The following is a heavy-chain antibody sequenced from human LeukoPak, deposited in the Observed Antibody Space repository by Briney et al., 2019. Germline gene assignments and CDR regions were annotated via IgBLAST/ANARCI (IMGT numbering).Heavy chain of an antibody. D-gene: IGHD3-10*01. CDR1: GFTVSSNY. V-gene: IGHV3-53*01. Sequence: PGGSLRLSCAASGFTVSSNYMSWVRQAPGKGLEWVSVICSGGSTYYADSVKGRFTISRDNSKNTLYLQMNGLRAEDTAVYYCARDVVLLWFGELLSYGMDVWGQGTTVTVSS. J-gene: IGHJ6*02. CDR3: ARDVVLLWFGELLSYGMDV. CDR2: ICSGGST.